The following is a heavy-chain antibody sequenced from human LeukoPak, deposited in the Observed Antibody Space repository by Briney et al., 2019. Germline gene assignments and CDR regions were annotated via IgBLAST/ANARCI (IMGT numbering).Heavy chain of an antibody. Sequence: PGRSLRLSCAASGFTFSNYAMHWVRQAPGKGLEWVAVISYDGSNKYYADSVKGRFTISRDNSKNTLYLQMNSLRAEDTAVYYCARGYDFWSGYYNWWGSYYYYYMDVWGKGTTVTVSS. CDR1: GFTFSNYA. J-gene: IGHJ6*03. V-gene: IGHV3-30*04. CDR2: ISYDGSNK. CDR3: ARGYDFWSGYYNWWGSYYYYYMDV. D-gene: IGHD3-3*01.